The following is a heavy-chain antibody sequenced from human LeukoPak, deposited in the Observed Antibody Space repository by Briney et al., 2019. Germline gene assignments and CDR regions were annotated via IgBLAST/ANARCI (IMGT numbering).Heavy chain of an antibody. Sequence: SETLSLTCAVNGGSFSGYYWSWLRQPPGKGLEWLGEMNHSGSTNYNPSLKSRVTISVDTSKNQFSLKLSSVTAADTAVYYCARGSFFYDSSGDYPRGIDYWGQGTLVTVSS. V-gene: IGHV4-34*01. J-gene: IGHJ4*02. CDR3: ARGSFFYDSSGDYPRGIDY. CDR2: MNHSGST. CDR1: GGSFSGYY. D-gene: IGHD3-22*01.